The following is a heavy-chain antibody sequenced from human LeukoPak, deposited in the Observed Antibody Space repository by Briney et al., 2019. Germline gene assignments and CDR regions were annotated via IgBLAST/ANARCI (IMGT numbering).Heavy chain of an antibody. Sequence: PSETLSLTCAVPGGSISSNHWGSWVRQPPGKGREWIGEIFHSGSTNYNPSLKSRVTISVDKSKNHLSLNLTSVTAADTAIYYCARDPGAHTDSGNWGQGTLVTVSS. J-gene: IGHJ4*02. CDR1: GGSISSNHW. V-gene: IGHV4-4*02. CDR2: IFHSGST. D-gene: IGHD6-19*01. CDR3: ARDPGAHTDSGN.